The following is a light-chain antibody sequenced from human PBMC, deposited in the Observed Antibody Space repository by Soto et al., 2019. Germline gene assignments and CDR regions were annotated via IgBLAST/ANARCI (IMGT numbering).Light chain of an antibody. CDR3: QQFYNSPRT. CDR2: DAC. J-gene: IGKJ1*01. Sequence: AIRLTQSPSSFSASTGDRISITCRETQDIGTYLAWYQQIPGKAPKLLIYDACTLQTGVQSRFSGSGAGPDCTRTISYLQSEDVRTDYCQQFYNSPRTFGQGTKVDIK. V-gene: IGKV1-8*01. CDR1: QDIGTY.